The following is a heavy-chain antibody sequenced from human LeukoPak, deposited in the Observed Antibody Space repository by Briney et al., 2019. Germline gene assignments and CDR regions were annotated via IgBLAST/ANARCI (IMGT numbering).Heavy chain of an antibody. V-gene: IGHV3-15*01. J-gene: IGHJ4*01. CDR1: GLTFRNAW. D-gene: IGHD4-23*01. CDR3: TTDNGGHGMYF. CDR2: IKGKTDGETT. Sequence: GGSLRPSRAASGLTFRNAWVNWVRQAPGKGLEWVGRIKGKTDGETTDYAAPVKGRFTISRDESENTLYLQMNSLKTEDTAFYYCTTDNGGHGMYFWGHETLVTVSS.